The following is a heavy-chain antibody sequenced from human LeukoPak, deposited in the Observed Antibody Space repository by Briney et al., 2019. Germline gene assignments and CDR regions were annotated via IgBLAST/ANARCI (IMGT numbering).Heavy chain of an antibody. CDR2: ISGSGGST. J-gene: IGHJ4*02. V-gene: IGHV3-23*01. CDR3: AKAANYDFWSGYDRIDY. CDR1: GFTFSSYA. D-gene: IGHD3-3*01. Sequence: GGSLRLSCAASGFTFSSYAMSWVRQAPGKGLEWVSAISGSGGSTYYADSVKGRFTISRDNSKNTLWLQMNSLRPEDTAVYYCAKAANYDFWSGYDRIDYWGQGTLVTVSS.